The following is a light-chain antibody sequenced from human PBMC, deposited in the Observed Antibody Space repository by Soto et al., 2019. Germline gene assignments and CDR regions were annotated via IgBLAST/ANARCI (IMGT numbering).Light chain of an antibody. CDR1: SSDVGSYNL. CDR3: SSYVGSNNYV. J-gene: IGLJ1*01. CDR2: EGT. V-gene: IGLV2-14*02. Sequence: QSVLTQPASVSGSPGQSITISCTGTSSDVGSYNLVSWYQQHPGKAPKLIIYEGTKRPSGVSYRFSGSKSANTASLTVSGLQADDEADYYCSSYVGSNNYVFGTGTKVTVL.